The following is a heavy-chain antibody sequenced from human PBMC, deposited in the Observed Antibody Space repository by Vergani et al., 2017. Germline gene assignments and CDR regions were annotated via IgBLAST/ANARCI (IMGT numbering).Heavy chain of an antibody. D-gene: IGHD4-17*01. CDR1: GGSISSYY. Sequence: QVQLQESGPGLVKPSETLSLTCTVSGGSISSYYWSWIRQPPGKGLGWIGYIYYSGSTNYNPSLKSRVTISVDTSKNQFSLKLSSVTAADTAVYYCAGDNDYGDYRWFDPWGQGTLVTVAS. J-gene: IGHJ5*02. CDR2: IYYSGST. V-gene: IGHV4-59*01. CDR3: AGDNDYGDYRWFDP.